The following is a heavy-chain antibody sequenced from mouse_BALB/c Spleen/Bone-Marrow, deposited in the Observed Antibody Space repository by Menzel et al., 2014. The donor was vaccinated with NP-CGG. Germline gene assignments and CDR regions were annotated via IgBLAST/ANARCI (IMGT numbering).Heavy chain of an antibody. Sequence: QVQLQQSGAALVRPGSSVKISCKASGYAFSSYWMNWVKQRPGQGLEWIGQIYPGDGDTNYNGKFKGKATLTADKSSSTAYMQLSSLTSEDSAVDFCARWITTVVAPYVMDYWGQGTSVTVSS. V-gene: IGHV1-80*01. CDR3: ARWITTVVAPYVMDY. CDR2: IYPGDGDT. CDR1: GYAFSSYW. J-gene: IGHJ4*01. D-gene: IGHD1-1*01.